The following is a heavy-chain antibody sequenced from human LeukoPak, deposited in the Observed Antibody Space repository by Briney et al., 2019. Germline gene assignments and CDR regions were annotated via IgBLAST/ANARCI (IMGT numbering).Heavy chain of an antibody. CDR1: GGTFSSYA. CDR2: IIPIFGPA. Sequence: WASVKVSCKASGGTFSSYAISWVRQAPGQGLEWMGGIIPIFGPANYAQKFQGRVTITADESTRTAYMELSSLRSEDTAVYYCARAYSSSSWDFLFAQFDYWGQGTLVTVSS. D-gene: IGHD6-6*01. J-gene: IGHJ4*02. CDR3: ARAYSSSSWDFLFAQFDY. V-gene: IGHV1-69*13.